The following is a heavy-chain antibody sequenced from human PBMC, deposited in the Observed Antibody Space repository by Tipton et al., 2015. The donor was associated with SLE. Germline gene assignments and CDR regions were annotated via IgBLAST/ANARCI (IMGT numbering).Heavy chain of an antibody. J-gene: IGHJ3*02. CDR1: GGSISSFY. V-gene: IGHV4-59*08. Sequence: TLSLTCTVSGGSISSFYWSWIRQPPGKGLEWIGYIYYSGSTYYNPSLKRRVTISVDTSKNQFSLKLSSVTAADTAVYYCARHRETIPTVTGAGAFDIWGQGTMVTVSS. CDR3: ARHRETIPTVTGAGAFDI. D-gene: IGHD5-12*01. CDR2: IYYSGST.